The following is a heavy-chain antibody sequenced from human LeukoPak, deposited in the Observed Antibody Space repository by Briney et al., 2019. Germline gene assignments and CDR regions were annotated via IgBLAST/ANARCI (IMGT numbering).Heavy chain of an antibody. CDR1: GYTFTGYY. CDR2: INPNSGGT. V-gene: IGHV1-2*06. J-gene: IGHJ4*02. CDR3: ARDRSGVVSNFDY. Sequence: ASVKVSCKASGYTFTGYYMHGVRQAPGQGLEWMGRINPNSGGTNYAQKFQGRVTMTRDTSISTAYMELSRLRSDDTAVYYCARDRSGVVSNFDYWGQGTLVTVSS. D-gene: IGHD3-16*02.